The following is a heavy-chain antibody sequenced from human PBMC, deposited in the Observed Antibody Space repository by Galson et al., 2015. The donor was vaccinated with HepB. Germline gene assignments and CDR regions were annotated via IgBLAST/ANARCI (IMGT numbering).Heavy chain of an antibody. V-gene: IGHV3-48*02. CDR3: ARGGHYCSSTSCYPSLDY. D-gene: IGHD2-2*01. J-gene: IGHJ4*02. CDR2: ISSSSSTI. CDR1: GFTFSSYS. Sequence: SLRLSCAASGFTFSSYSMNWVRQAPGKGLEWVSYISSSSSTIYYADSVKGRFTISRDNAKNSLYLQMNSLRDEDTAVCYCARGGHYCSSTSCYPSLDYWGQGTLVTVSS.